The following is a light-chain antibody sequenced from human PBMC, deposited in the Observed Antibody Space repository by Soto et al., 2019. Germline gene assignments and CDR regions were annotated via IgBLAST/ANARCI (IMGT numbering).Light chain of an antibody. CDR3: SSYTSSSALGV. J-gene: IGLJ1*01. CDR2: DVS. V-gene: IGLV2-14*01. CDR1: SSDVGGYNY. Sequence: QSVLTQLASLSGSPGQSITIYCTGTSSDVGGYNYVSWYQQHPGKAPKLMIYDVSNRPSGVSNRFSGSKSGNTASLTISGLQAEDEADYCCSSYTSSSALGVFGTGTKVTV.